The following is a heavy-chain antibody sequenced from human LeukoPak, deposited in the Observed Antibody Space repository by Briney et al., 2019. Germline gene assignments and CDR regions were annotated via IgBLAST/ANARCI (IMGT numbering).Heavy chain of an antibody. J-gene: IGHJ1*01. CDR3: YGANAEH. Sequence: GGSLRLSCAASGFTFSSYWMHWVRQAPGKGLVWVSGTNTDGSSTMYADSVKGRFAIARDNAKNTLYLQMNSLRAEDTAVYYCYGANAEHWGQGTLVTVSS. V-gene: IGHV3-74*03. D-gene: IGHD4-23*01. CDR1: GFTFSSYW. CDR2: TNTDGSST.